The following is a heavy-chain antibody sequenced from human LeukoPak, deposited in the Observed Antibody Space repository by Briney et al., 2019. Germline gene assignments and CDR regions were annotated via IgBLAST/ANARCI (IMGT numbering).Heavy chain of an antibody. J-gene: IGHJ6*03. Sequence: GGSLRLSCTASGFTFGYYAMSWVRQAPGKGLEWVGFIRSTPYGGTTEYAASVKGRFTISREDSKSIAYLQMNSLKTEDTAVYYCTVRGSYYSGSGSNTDDYYYMDVWGKGTTVTVSS. D-gene: IGHD3-10*01. CDR3: TVRGSYYSGSGSNTDDYYYMDV. CDR1: GFTFGYYA. CDR2: IRSTPYGGTT. V-gene: IGHV3-49*04.